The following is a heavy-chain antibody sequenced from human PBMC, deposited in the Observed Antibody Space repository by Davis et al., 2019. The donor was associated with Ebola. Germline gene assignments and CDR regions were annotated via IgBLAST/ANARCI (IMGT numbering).Heavy chain of an antibody. J-gene: IGHJ4*02. D-gene: IGHD3-22*01. Sequence: GESLKISCQGSGYNFNYYWIGWVRQMPGKGLEWMGIIYPAHSDTRYSPSFQGQVTFSADRSISTAFLQWSSLKASDTALYYCARLNDYYDTSGPATFSDSWGQGTLVTVSS. CDR2: IYPAHSDT. V-gene: IGHV5-51*01. CDR1: GYNFNYYW. CDR3: ARLNDYYDTSGPATFSDS.